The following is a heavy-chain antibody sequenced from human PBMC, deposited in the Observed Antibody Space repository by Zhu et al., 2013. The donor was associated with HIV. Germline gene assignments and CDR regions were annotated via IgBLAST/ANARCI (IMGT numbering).Heavy chain of an antibody. J-gene: IGHJ2*01. Sequence: QVQLVQSGAEVKKPGASVKVSCKASGYTFTSYGISWVRQAPGQGLEWMGWISAYNGNTNYAQKLQGRVTMTTDTSTSTAYMELRSLRSDDTAVYYCARSSYGDYSGXENWYFDLWGRGTLVTVSS. CDR2: ISAYNGNT. CDR3: ARSSYGDYSGXENWYFDL. D-gene: IGHD4-17*01. V-gene: IGHV1-18*01. CDR1: GYTFTSYG.